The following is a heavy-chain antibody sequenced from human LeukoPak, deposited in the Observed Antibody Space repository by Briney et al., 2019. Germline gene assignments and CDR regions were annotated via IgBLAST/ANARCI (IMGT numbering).Heavy chain of an antibody. D-gene: IGHD3-3*01. V-gene: IGHV3-23*01. J-gene: IGHJ3*02. CDR2: ISGSGGTT. CDR1: GFTFSSYA. CDR3: AKDPDTTIFGVVGAFEI. Sequence: PGGSLRLSCAASGFTFSSYAMSWVRQAPGRGLEWVSSISGSGGTTYHADSVKGRLTISRDNSKNTVYLQMNGLRAEDAAVYYCAKDPDTTIFGVVGAFEIWGQGTMVTVSS.